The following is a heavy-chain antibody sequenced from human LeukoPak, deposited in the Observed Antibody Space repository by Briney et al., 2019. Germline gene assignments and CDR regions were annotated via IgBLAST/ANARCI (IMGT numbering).Heavy chain of an antibody. Sequence: GASVKVSCKASGYTFTSYGISWVRQAPGQGLEWMGWISAYNGNTNYAQKLQGRVTMTTDTSTSTAYMELRSLRSDDTAVYYCARDLSIAAAGFPFYWGQGTLVTVSS. CDR1: GYTFTSYG. D-gene: IGHD6-13*01. J-gene: IGHJ4*02. V-gene: IGHV1-18*01. CDR3: ARDLSIAAAGFPFY. CDR2: ISAYNGNT.